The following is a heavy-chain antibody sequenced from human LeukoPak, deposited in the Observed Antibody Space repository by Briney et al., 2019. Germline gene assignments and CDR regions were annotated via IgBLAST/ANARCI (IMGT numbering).Heavy chain of an antibody. CDR2: IYSNGIT. CDR3: ARRAYYDTSGYYPASGYFDL. V-gene: IGHV4-4*08. D-gene: IGHD3-22*01. J-gene: IGHJ2*01. CDR1: GGSIFSYY. Sequence: SETLSLTCTVSGGSIFSYYFNWIRQPPGKGLEWIGYIYSNGITNYNPSLRSRGTISIAASKNQFSLRLRSVTAADTAIYYCARRAYYDTSGYYPASGYFDLWGRGTLVTVSS.